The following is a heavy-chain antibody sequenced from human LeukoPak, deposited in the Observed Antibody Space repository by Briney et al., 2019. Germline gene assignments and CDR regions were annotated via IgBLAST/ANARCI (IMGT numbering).Heavy chain of an antibody. Sequence: ASVKVSCTVSGYTLTGLSMRWVRQAPGKGLEWMGGFDPEDGETIYAQKFQGRVTMTEDTSTDTAYMELSSLRSEDTAVYYCATVKDPLQTTCGMDVWGQGTTVTVSS. CDR3: ATVKDPLQTTCGMDV. CDR1: GYTLTGLS. CDR2: FDPEDGET. V-gene: IGHV1-24*01. J-gene: IGHJ6*02. D-gene: IGHD1-14*01.